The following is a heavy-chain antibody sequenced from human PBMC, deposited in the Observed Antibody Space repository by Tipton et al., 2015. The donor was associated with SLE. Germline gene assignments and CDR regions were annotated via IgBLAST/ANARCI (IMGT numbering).Heavy chain of an antibody. D-gene: IGHD2-2*01. J-gene: IGHJ4*02. CDR2: FYTSERT. V-gene: IGHV4-4*07. Sequence: TLSLTCTVSGASVSSYYWHWIRQPAGQGLEWIGRFYTSERTNYNPSLKSRITMSVDTSKNQFSLKLSSVTAADTAVYYCARALTSAQGFYFESWGQGTLVTVSS. CDR3: ARALTSAQGFYFES. CDR1: GASVSSYY.